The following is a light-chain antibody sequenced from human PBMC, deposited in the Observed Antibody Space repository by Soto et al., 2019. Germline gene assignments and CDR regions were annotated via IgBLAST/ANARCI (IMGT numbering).Light chain of an antibody. J-gene: IGKJ1*01. V-gene: IGKV3-15*01. CDR1: QSVSSN. CDR3: QQYNNWRT. CDR2: GAS. Sequence: ETVMTQSSATLSVSPGERATLSCRASQSVSSNLAWYQQKPGQAPRLLIYGASTRATGIPARFSGSGSGTEFTLTISSLQSEDFAVYYCQQYNNWRTFGQGTKVDNK.